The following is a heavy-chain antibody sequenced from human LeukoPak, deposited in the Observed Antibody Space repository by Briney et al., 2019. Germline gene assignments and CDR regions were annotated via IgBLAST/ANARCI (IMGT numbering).Heavy chain of an antibody. D-gene: IGHD5-18*01. Sequence: SETLSLTCTVSGGSLSSYYWSWIRQPPGKGLEWIGYIYYSGSTNYNPSLKSRATISVDTSKNQFSLKLSSVTAADTAVYYCARERVLGDTAMLDAFDIWGQGTMVTVSS. V-gene: IGHV4-59*01. CDR1: GGSLSSYY. CDR3: ARERVLGDTAMLDAFDI. J-gene: IGHJ3*02. CDR2: IYYSGST.